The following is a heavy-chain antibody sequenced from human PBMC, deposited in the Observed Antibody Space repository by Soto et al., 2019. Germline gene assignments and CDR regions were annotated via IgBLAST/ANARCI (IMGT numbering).Heavy chain of an antibody. CDR3: ARGAQGFFPVSGIYFYFDH. J-gene: IGHJ4*02. CDR1: GYTFNRYY. CDR2: ISPHTGGT. D-gene: IGHD3-22*01. V-gene: IGHV1-2*02. Sequence: ASVKVSCKASGYTFNRYYMHWVRQAPGPGLEWMGWISPHTGGTTYAQKFQGRVTMTRDTSVSTAFMELSRLGSDDTAVYYCARGAQGFFPVSGIYFYFDHWGQGTPGTV.